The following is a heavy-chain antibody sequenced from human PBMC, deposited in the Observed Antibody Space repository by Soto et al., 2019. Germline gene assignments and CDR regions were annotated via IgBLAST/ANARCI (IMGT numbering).Heavy chain of an antibody. V-gene: IGHV3-21*01. CDR2: ISSSSSYI. D-gene: IGHD3-10*01. J-gene: IGHJ4*02. Sequence: GGSLRLSCAASGFTFSSYSMNWVRQAPGKGLEWVSSISSSSSYIYYADSVKGRFTISRDNAKNSLYLQMNSLRAEDTAVYYCASLYYYGSGEPKASDYCGQGPLVTVYS. CDR1: GFTFSSYS. CDR3: ASLYYYGSGEPKASDY.